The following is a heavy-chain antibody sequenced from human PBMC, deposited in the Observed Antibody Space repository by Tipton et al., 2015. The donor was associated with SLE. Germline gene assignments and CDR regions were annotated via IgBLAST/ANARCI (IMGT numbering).Heavy chain of an antibody. Sequence: SLRLSCAASGFTFSSYAMHWVRQAPGKGLEWVSVIYSGGSTYYADSVKGRFTIPRDNSKNTLYLQMNSLRAEDTAVYYCAREGAVAGSFWGQGTLVTVSS. V-gene: IGHV3-53*05. CDR1: GFTFSSYA. CDR3: AREGAVAGSF. CDR2: IYSGGST. D-gene: IGHD6-19*01. J-gene: IGHJ4*02.